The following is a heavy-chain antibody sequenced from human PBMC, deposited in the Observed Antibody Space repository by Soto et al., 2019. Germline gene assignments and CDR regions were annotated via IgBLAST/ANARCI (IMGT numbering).Heavy chain of an antibody. Sequence: GGSLILSCAASGFTVSSNHISWVRQAPGKGLEWVSVIYTGGSTYYADSVKGRFTISRHNSKNTVYLQMNSLRAEDTAVYYCARDSGKSNYFDYWGQGTLVTVSS. J-gene: IGHJ4*02. D-gene: IGHD1-1*01. CDR3: ARDSGKSNYFDY. CDR2: IYTGGST. V-gene: IGHV3-53*04. CDR1: GFTVSSNH.